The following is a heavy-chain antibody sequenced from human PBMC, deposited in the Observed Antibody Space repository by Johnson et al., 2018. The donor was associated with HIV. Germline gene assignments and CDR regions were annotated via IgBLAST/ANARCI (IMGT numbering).Heavy chain of an antibody. CDR2: IHSGGST. Sequence: MQLVESGGGLVKPGGSLRLSCVASGFTFSDYYMTWIRQAPGKGLEWVSVIHSGGSTYYADSVEGRFTISGDNSKNTVLLQMNSLRVEDTAVYYCARGGHCGGDCAGAKQALDIWGQGTRVTVSS. D-gene: IGHD2-21*01. J-gene: IGHJ3*02. CDR3: ARGGHCGGDCAGAKQALDI. CDR1: GFTFSDYY. V-gene: IGHV3-66*01.